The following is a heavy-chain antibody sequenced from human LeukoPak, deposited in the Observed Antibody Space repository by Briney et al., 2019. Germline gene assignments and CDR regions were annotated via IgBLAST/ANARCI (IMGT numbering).Heavy chain of an antibody. CDR2: ISSSSSYI. J-gene: IGHJ3*02. CDR3: ARERIQLWLIEHAFEI. D-gene: IGHD5-18*01. CDR1: GFTFSSYS. Sequence: GGSLRLSCAASGFTFSSYSMNWVRQAPGKGLEWVSSISSSSSYIYYADSVKGRFTISRDNAKNSLYLQMNSLGAEDTAVYYCARERIQLWLIEHAFEIWGQGTTVTVSS. V-gene: IGHV3-21*01.